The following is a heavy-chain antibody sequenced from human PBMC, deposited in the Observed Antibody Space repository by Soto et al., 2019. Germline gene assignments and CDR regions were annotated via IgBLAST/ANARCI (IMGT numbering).Heavy chain of an antibody. J-gene: IGHJ4*02. V-gene: IGHV3-66*04. CDR2: MYSGGST. CDR1: GVTVSSNY. CDR3: ARLGYYPCGGYFDY. D-gene: IGHD2-21*01. Sequence: EVQLVESGGGLVQPGGSLRLSCAASGVTVSSNYMSWVRQAPGKGLAWVSVMYSGGSTYYADSVKGRFTISRDNSKNTLYLLMNSLRDEDTAVYDCARLGYYPCGGYFDYWGQGTLVT.